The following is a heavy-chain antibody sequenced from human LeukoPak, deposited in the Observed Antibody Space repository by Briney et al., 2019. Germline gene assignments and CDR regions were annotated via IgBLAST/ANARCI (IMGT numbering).Heavy chain of an antibody. CDR1: GGSISSYY. CDR2: IYYSGST. J-gene: IGHJ5*02. CDR3: ARNIAAAGTNWFDP. Sequence: SETLSLTCTVSGGSISSYYWSWIRQPPGKGLEWIGYIYYSGSTNYNPSLKSRVTISVDTSKNQFSLKLSSVTAADTAVYYCARNIAAAGTNWFDPWGQGTLVTVSS. D-gene: IGHD6-13*01. V-gene: IGHV4-59*01.